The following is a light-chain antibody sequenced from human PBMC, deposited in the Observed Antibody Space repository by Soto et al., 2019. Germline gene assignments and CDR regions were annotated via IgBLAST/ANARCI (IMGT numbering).Light chain of an antibody. Sequence: EIVLTHSPATLSLSPWERATLSCRASQSVSSYLAWYQQKPGQAPRLLIYDASNRATGIPARFSGSGSGTDFTLTISSLEPEDFAVYYCQQRSNWPPTFGQGTKVDIK. J-gene: IGKJ1*01. CDR3: QQRSNWPPT. CDR2: DAS. V-gene: IGKV3-11*01. CDR1: QSVSSY.